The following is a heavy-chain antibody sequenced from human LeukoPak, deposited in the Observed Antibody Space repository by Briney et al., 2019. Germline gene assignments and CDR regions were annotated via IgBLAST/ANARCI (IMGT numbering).Heavy chain of an antibody. CDR2: MNPNSGNT. Sequence: ASVKVSCKASGYTFTSYDINWVRQATGQGLEWMGWMNPNSGNTGYAQKFQSRVTMTRNTSISTAYMELSSLRSEDTTVYYCFXXXAGMDERGFDYWGQGTLVTVSS. J-gene: IGHJ4*02. V-gene: IGHV1-8*01. D-gene: IGHD6-13*01. CDR1: GYTFTSYD. CDR3: FXXXAGMDERGFDY.